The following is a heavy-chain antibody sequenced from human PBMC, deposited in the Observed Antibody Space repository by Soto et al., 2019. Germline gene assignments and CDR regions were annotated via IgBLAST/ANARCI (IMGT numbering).Heavy chain of an antibody. Sequence: SVKVSCKASGFTFTSSAVQWVRQARGQRLEWIGWIVVGSGNTNYAQKFQERVTITRDMSTSTAYMELSSLRSEDTAVYYCARQGITIFQPSEDYYYYGMDVWGQGTTATVSS. CDR1: GFTFTSSA. V-gene: IGHV1-58*01. CDR3: ARQGITIFQPSEDYYYYGMDV. CDR2: IVVGSGNT. J-gene: IGHJ6*02. D-gene: IGHD3-9*01.